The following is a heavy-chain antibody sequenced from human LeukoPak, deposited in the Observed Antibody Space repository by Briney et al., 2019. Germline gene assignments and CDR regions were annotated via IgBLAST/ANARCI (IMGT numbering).Heavy chain of an antibody. J-gene: IGHJ4*02. V-gene: IGHV1-8*01. D-gene: IGHD3-10*01. CDR3: ARGGFGSGSYSDY. CDR2: MNPNSGDT. CDR1: GYTFTSYD. Sequence: ASVKVSCKASGYTFTSYDINWVRQATGQGLEWMGWMNPNSGDTGYVQKFQGRVTMTRDTSIITAYMELSSLRSEDTAVYYCARGGFGSGSYSDYWGQGTLVTVSS.